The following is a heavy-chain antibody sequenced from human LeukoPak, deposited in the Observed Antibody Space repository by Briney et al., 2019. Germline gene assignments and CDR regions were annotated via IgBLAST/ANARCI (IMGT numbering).Heavy chain of an antibody. D-gene: IGHD5-18*01. CDR1: GYTFTIYG. V-gene: IGHV1-18*01. CDR3: ARVVDDTGSFDS. CDR2: ISAYNGDT. J-gene: IGHJ4*02. Sequence: ASVKVSCKASGYTFTIYGISWVRQAPGQGLEWMGWISAYNGDTNYAQELQGRVTMTTDTSTSTAYMELRSLRSDDTAVYYCARVVDDTGSFDSWGQGTLVTVSS.